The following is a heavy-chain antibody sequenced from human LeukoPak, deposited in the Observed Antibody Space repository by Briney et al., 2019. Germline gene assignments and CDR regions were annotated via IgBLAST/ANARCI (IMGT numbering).Heavy chain of an antibody. CDR3: ARGLDYYGSGTLWGYYFDY. D-gene: IGHD3-10*01. CDR1: GFTVSSNY. CDR2: ISSSGSTI. J-gene: IGHJ4*02. V-gene: IGHV3-11*01. Sequence: GGSLRLSCAASGFTVSSNYMSWVRQAPGKGLEWVSYISSSGSTIYYADSVKGRFTISRDNAKNSLYLQMNSLRAEDTAVYYCARGLDYYGSGTLWGYYFDYWGQGTLVTVSS.